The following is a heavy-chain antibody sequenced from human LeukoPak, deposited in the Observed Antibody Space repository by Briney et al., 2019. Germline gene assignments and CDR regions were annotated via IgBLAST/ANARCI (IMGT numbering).Heavy chain of an antibody. Sequence: SGGSLRLSCAASGFTFSSYAMSWVRQAPGKGLEWVSAISGSGGSTYYADSVKGRFTISRDNSKNTLYLQTNSLRAEDTAVYYCAKRIVVVSGSGYFDYWGQGTLVTVSS. CDR2: ISGSGGST. D-gene: IGHD3-22*01. CDR3: AKRIVVVSGSGYFDY. CDR1: GFTFSSYA. V-gene: IGHV3-23*01. J-gene: IGHJ4*02.